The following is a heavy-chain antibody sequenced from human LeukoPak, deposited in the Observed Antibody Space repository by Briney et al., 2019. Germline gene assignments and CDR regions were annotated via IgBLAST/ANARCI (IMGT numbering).Heavy chain of an antibody. CDR3: ARAFGSNYAPF. D-gene: IGHD4-11*01. Sequence: PVGSLRLSCAASGFTFSSYSMNWVRQAPGKGLEWVSSISSSSSYIYYADSVKGRFTISRDNAKNSLYLQMNSLRAEDTAVYYCARAFGSNYAPFWGQGTLVTVSS. J-gene: IGHJ4*02. CDR2: ISSSSSYI. V-gene: IGHV3-21*01. CDR1: GFTFSSYS.